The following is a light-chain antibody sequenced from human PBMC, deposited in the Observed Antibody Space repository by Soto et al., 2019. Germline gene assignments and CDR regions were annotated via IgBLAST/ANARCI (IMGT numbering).Light chain of an antibody. CDR2: KAS. CDR1: QSISSW. Sequence: RASQSISSWLAWYQQKPGKAPKLLIYKASSLESGVPSRFSGSGSGTEFTLTISSLQPDDFATYYCQQYYTYPWTFGQGTKVDIK. V-gene: IGKV1-5*03. J-gene: IGKJ1*01. CDR3: QQYYTYPWT.